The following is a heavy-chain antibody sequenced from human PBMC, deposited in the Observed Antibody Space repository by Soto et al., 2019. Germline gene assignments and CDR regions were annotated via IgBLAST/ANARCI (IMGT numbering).Heavy chain of an antibody. CDR1: GDTFTFYS. D-gene: IGHD3-10*01. CDR3: ASSYGSGYRAFDY. CDR2: INPILSMS. V-gene: IGHV1-69*02. Sequence: QVQLVQSGAEVKRPGSSVKVSCKASGDTFTFYSINWVRQAPGLGLEWMGRINPILSMSNYAQRFQGRVTMTAAKSTSTAYMELSSLRSEATAIYYCASSYGSGYRAFDYWGQGALVTVSS. J-gene: IGHJ4*02.